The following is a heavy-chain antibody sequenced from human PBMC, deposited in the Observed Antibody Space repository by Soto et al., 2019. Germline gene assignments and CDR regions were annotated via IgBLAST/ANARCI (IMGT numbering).Heavy chain of an antibody. D-gene: IGHD3-22*01. CDR3: ARASSGYYYYFDY. J-gene: IGHJ4*02. CDR2: IYHSGST. CDR1: GGSISSYY. Sequence: SETLSLTCTVSGGSISSYYWSWIRQPPGKGLEWIGYIYHSGSTNYNPSLKSRVTISVDTSKNQFSLKLSSATAADTAVYYCARASSGYYYYFDYWAQGTLVPVS. V-gene: IGHV4-59*01.